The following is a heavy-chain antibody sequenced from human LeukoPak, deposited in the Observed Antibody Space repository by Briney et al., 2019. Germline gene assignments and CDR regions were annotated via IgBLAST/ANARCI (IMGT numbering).Heavy chain of an antibody. CDR1: GFTFSSYS. CDR2: ISSSSSYI. V-gene: IGHV3-21*01. CDR3: AKSRGHYYDSSGSQMNAFDI. J-gene: IGHJ3*02. D-gene: IGHD3-22*01. Sequence: GGSLRLSCAASGFTFSSYSMNWVRQAPGKGLEWVSSISSSSSYIYYADSVKGRFTISRDNSKNTLYLQMNSLRAEDTAVYYCAKSRGHYYDSSGSQMNAFDIWGQGTMVTVSS.